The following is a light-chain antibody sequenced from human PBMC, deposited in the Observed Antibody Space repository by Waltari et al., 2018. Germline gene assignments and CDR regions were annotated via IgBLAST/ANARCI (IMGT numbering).Light chain of an antibody. V-gene: IGKV1-NL1*01. CDR3: QQYFGIPIT. CDR1: QGISSP. Sequence: DIQMTQSPSSLPASLGDRVTITCRASQGISSPLAWYQKKVGEAPKLLLYGASRLESGVPSRVSGSGSGTVYTLTISSLQPEDFATYYCQQYFGIPITFGQGTRLE. J-gene: IGKJ5*01. CDR2: GAS.